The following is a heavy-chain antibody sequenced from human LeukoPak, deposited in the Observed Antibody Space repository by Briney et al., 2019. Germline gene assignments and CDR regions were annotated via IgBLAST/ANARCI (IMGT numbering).Heavy chain of an antibody. Sequence: GGSLRLSCAASGFTFDDYAMHWVRQAPRKGLEWVSGISWNSGSIGYADSVKGRFTITRDSAKNSVYPQMNSLRDEDMALYYCVKDAEGGTGLFDFWGQGALVTVSS. V-gene: IGHV3-9*03. CDR1: GFTFDDYA. CDR3: VKDAEGGTGLFDF. CDR2: ISWNSGSI. D-gene: IGHD1-14*01. J-gene: IGHJ4*02.